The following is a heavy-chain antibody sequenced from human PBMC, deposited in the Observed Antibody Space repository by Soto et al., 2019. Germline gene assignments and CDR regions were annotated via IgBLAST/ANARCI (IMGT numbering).Heavy chain of an antibody. D-gene: IGHD2-15*01. V-gene: IGHV1-18*01. J-gene: IGHJ4*02. CDR1: GYTFTSYG. CDR3: ARVSPRDIVVVVAATQLDY. Sequence: ASVKVSCKASGYTFTSYGISWVRQAPGQGLEWMGWISAYNGNTNYAQKLQGRVTMTTDTSTSTAYMELRSLRSDDTAAYYCARVSPRDIVVVVAATQLDYWGQGTLVTVSS. CDR2: ISAYNGNT.